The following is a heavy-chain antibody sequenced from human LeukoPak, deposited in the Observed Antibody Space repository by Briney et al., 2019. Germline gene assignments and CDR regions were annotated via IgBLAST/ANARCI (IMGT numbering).Heavy chain of an antibody. CDR1: GYSISSGYY. V-gene: IGHV4-38-2*02. D-gene: IGHD1-26*01. J-gene: IGHJ4*02. CDR2: IYRTGST. Sequence: SETLSLTCTVSGYSISSGYYWGWIRQPPGKGLEWIGSIYRTGSTYYNPSLKSRVTISVDTSKNQFSLKLGSVTAADTAVYYCARWERTTGSDFDYWGQGTLVTVSS. CDR3: ARWERTTGSDFDY.